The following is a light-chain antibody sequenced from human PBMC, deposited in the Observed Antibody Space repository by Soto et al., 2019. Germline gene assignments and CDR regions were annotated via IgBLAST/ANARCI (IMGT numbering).Light chain of an antibody. J-gene: IGLJ2*01. CDR1: SSDVGGYNY. CDR2: DVS. Sequence: QSALTQPASVSGSPGQSITISCTGTSSDVGGYNYVSWYQQHPGKAPKLMIYDVSNRPSGVSNRFSGSKSGNTACLTISGLQAEDEADYYCSSYTSSSISFGGGTKLTVL. CDR3: SSYTSSSIS. V-gene: IGLV2-14*01.